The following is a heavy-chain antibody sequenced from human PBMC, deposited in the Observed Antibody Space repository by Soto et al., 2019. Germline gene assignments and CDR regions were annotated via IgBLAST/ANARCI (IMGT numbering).Heavy chain of an antibody. Sequence: EVQLVESGGNLARPGESLRLSCAASGFKFDDYAFHWVRQAPGKGPEWVSGINWNGAYSGYADSVKGRFTISRDNAGNSVYLQMDSLRPEDTALYYCERVHSSGWDVEPYDAWGQGTMVTVYS. CDR3: ERVHSSGWDVEPYDA. D-gene: IGHD6-19*01. V-gene: IGHV3-9*01. CDR2: INWNGAYS. J-gene: IGHJ3*01. CDR1: GFKFDDYA.